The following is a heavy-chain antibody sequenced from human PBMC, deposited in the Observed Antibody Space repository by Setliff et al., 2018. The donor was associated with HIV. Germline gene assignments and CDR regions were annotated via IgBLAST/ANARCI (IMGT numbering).Heavy chain of an antibody. CDR3: ARSLGGIWKGYFDY. D-gene: IGHD2-15*01. J-gene: IGHJ4*02. V-gene: IGHV4-61*01. CDR1: GGSVSSGSYY. CDR2: IYYSGST. Sequence: KTSETLSLTCTVSGGSVSSGSYYWSWIRQPPGKGVEWIGYIYYSGSTNYNPSLKSRVTISVDTSKNQFSLKLSSVTAADTAVYYCARSLGGIWKGYFDYWGQGTLVTVSS.